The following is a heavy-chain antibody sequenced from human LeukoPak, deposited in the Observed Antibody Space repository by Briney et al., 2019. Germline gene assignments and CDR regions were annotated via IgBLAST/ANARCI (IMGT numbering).Heavy chain of an antibody. V-gene: IGHV3-48*03. CDR2: ISSSGSTI. Sequence: PGGSLRLSCAASGFTFSSYEMNWVRQAPGKGLEWVSYISSSGSTIYYADSVKGRFTISRDNAKNSLYLQMNSLRAEDTAVYYCARDRGSSSRSDYWGQGTLVTVSS. CDR3: ARDRGSSSRSDY. J-gene: IGHJ4*02. D-gene: IGHD6-6*01. CDR1: GFTFSSYE.